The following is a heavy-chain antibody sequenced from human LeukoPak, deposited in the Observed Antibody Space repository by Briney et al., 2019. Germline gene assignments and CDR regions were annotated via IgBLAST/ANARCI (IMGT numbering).Heavy chain of an antibody. CDR3: VKDPENYYDSSGSPRGAFDI. CDR1: GFALSGYA. D-gene: IGHD3-22*01. V-gene: IGHV3-64D*09. CDR2: INSDGDST. J-gene: IGHJ3*02. Sequence: PGGSLRLSCSASGFALSGYAMHWVRQAPGKGLEYVSAINSDGDSTNYADSVTGRFTISRDNSKNTLYLQMSSLRAEDTAVYYCVKDPENYYDSSGSPRGAFDIWGQGTVVTVSS.